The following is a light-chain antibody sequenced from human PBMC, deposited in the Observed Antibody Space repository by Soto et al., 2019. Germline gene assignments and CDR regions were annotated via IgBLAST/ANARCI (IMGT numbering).Light chain of an antibody. V-gene: IGKV3-15*01. CDR1: QSVSSN. CDR3: QQYNNWPPWT. J-gene: IGKJ1*01. CDR2: GAS. Sequence: EIVMTQSPSTLSVSPGERATLSCGASQSVSSNLAWYQQKPAQAPRLLIYGASTRATGIPARFSGSGSATEFTLTISSLLSEDFAVYYCQQYNNWPPWTFGQGTKVDIK.